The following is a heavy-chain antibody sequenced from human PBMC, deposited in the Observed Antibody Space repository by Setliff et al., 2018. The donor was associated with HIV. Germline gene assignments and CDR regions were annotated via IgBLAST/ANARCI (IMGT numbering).Heavy chain of an antibody. D-gene: IGHD2-15*01. J-gene: IGHJ3*02. V-gene: IGHV4-4*07. CDR2: VHPTGST. CDR3: ARVFPPIRGAPFGTPPGAFDI. CDR1: GDSMSPYY. Sequence: SETLSLTCSVSGDSMSPYYWSRIRQSADKGLEWIGRVHPTGSTIYNPSLRSRVTMSVDTSKSQFSLKLSSVTAADTAMYYCARVFPPIRGAPFGTPPGAFDIWGQGTMVTVSS.